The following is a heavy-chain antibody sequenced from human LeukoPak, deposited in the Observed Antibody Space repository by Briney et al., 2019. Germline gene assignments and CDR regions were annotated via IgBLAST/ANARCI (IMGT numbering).Heavy chain of an antibody. D-gene: IGHD3-10*01. CDR2: INHSGST. Sequence: IPSETLSLTCAVYGGSFSGYYWSWIRQPPGKGLEWIGEINHSGSTNYNPSLKSRVTISVDTSKNQFSLKLSSVTAADTAVYYCARRGVTMVRGVITNYYYYYGMHVWGQGPTVPVSS. CDR1: GGSFSGYY. CDR3: ARRGVTMVRGVITNYYYYYGMHV. V-gene: IGHV4-34*01. J-gene: IGHJ6*02.